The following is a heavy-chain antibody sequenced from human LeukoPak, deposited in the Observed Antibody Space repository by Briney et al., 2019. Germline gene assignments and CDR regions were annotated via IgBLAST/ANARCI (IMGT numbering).Heavy chain of an antibody. V-gene: IGHV4-34*01. D-gene: IGHD1-26*01. CDR2: INHSGST. CDR3: ARHGALVGAIDY. J-gene: IGHJ4*02. Sequence: PSETLSLTCAVYGGSFSGYYWSWIRQPPGKGLEWIGEINHSGSTNYNPSLKSRVTISVDTSKNQFSLKLSSVTAADTAVYYCARHGALVGAIDYWGQGTLVTVSS. CDR1: GGSFSGYY.